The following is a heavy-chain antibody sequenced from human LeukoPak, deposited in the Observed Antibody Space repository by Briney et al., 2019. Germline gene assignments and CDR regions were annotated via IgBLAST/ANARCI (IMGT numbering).Heavy chain of an antibody. CDR2: IYYSGST. D-gene: IGHD5-24*01. Sequence: SETLSLTCTVSGGSISSSSYYWGWIRQPPGKGLEWIGSIYYSGSTYYNPSLKSRVTISVDTSKNQFSLKLSSVTAADTAVYYCAREWLSHYYYMDVWGKGTTVTVSS. J-gene: IGHJ6*03. CDR1: GGSISSSSYY. CDR3: AREWLSHYYYMDV. V-gene: IGHV4-39*07.